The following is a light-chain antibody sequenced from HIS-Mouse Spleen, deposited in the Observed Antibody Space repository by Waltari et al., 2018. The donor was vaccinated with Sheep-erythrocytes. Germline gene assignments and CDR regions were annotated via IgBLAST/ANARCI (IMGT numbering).Light chain of an antibody. CDR3: CSYAGSSTFHVV. CDR1: SSDVGSYNL. V-gene: IGLV2-23*03. CDR2: EGS. Sequence: QSALTQPASVSGSPGQSITISCTGTSSDVGSYNLVSWYQQHPGKAPKLMIYEGSKRPSGVSKRFSGSKSDNTASLTISGLQAEDEADYYCCSYAGSSTFHVVFGGGTKLTVL. J-gene: IGLJ2*01.